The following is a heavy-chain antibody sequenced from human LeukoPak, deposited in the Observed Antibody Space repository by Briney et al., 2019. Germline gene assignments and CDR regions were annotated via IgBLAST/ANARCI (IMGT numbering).Heavy chain of an antibody. CDR3: ARVRDSSSWYYMDV. CDR2: IYTSGST. CDR1: GGSISSGSYY. D-gene: IGHD6-13*01. J-gene: IGHJ6*03. Sequence: SETLSLTCTVSGGSISSGSYYWSWIRQPAGKGLEWIGRIYTSGSTNYNPSLKSRVTISVDTSKNQFSLKLSSVTAADTAVYYCARVRDSSSWYYMDVWGKGTTVTISS. V-gene: IGHV4-61*02.